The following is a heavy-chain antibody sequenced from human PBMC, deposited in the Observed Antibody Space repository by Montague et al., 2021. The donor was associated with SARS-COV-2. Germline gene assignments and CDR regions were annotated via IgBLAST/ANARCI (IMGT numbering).Heavy chain of an antibody. V-gene: IGHV4-34*01. Sequence: SETLSLTCAVHGTSFSGYYWNWIRQPPGKGLEWIGEINHGGSTKYSPSLKSRLTISADTSKNQFSLKLTSVAAADTAVYYCARLRDGVVPSPILGVGPYYSCGYMGVWGRGTTVTVSS. CDR1: GTSFSGYY. CDR2: INHGGST. J-gene: IGHJ6*03. CDR3: ARLRDGVVPSPILGVGPYYSCGYMGV. D-gene: IGHD3-10*01.